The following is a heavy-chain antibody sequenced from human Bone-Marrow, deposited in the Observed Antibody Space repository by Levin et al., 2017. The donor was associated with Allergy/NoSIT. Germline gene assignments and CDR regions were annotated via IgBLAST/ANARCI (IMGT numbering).Heavy chain of an antibody. V-gene: IGHV3-73*01. Sequence: KVSCEASGYSFNGSTMHWVRQATGKGLEWVGRVRSKSSFYATAYSASLKGRFIVSRDDSKNTVYLQMNNLKIEDTAVYYCTTLGVVTHIREDYWGQGTLVTVSS. CDR3: TTLGVVTHIREDY. D-gene: IGHD3-22*01. CDR1: GYSFNGST. CDR2: VRSKSSFYAT. J-gene: IGHJ4*02.